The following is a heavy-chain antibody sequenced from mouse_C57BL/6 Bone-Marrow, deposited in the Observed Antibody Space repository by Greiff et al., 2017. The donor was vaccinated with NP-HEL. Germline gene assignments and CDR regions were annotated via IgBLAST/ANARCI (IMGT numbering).Heavy chain of an antibody. D-gene: IGHD2-3*01. CDR2: INPNYGTT. CDR1: GYSFTDYN. CDR3: ARGGASDGYYVGY. Sequence: EVKLQQSGPELVKPGASVKISCKASGYSFTDYNMNWVKQSNGKSLEWIGVINPNYGTTSYNQKFKGKATLTVDQSSTTAYLQLNSLTSEDSAVYYCARGGASDGYYVGYWGQGTTLTVSS. V-gene: IGHV1-39*01. J-gene: IGHJ2*01.